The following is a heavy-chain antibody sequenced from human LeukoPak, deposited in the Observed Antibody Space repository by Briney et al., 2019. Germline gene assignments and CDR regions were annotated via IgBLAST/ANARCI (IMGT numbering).Heavy chain of an antibody. CDR2: IKWNGDST. J-gene: IGHJ6*03. Sequence: GGSLRLSCAASGFIFDDYGMSWVRQAPGKGLEWVSGIKWNGDSTGYADSVKGRFTISRDNAKKLLYLQMNSLRAEDMAVYYCARAYSVKYGLGYYYMDVWGKGTTVTISS. V-gene: IGHV3-20*04. CDR1: GFIFDDYG. CDR3: ARAYSVKYGLGYYYMDV. D-gene: IGHD1-26*01.